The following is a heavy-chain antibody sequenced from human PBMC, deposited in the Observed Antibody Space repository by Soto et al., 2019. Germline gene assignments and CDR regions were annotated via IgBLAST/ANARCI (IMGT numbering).Heavy chain of an antibody. D-gene: IGHD6-13*01. CDR1: GLIFSKLW. J-gene: IGHJ4*02. V-gene: IGHV3-7*01. Sequence: GGSLRLSCAASGLIFSKLWMTWVRQSPGKGLGWVANIKHDGSEKYYVDSVGGRFTISRDNAENSLYLQMNSLRAEDTAVYYCARGGSSSSWYWQYWGQGTLVTVSS. CDR2: IKHDGSEK. CDR3: ARGGSSSSWYWQY.